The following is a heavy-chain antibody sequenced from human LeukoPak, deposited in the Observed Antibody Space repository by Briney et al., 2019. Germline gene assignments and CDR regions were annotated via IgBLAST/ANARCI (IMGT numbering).Heavy chain of an antibody. Sequence: SETLSLTCTVSGGSISSYYWSWIRQPAGKGRDWIGRIYTSGSTNYNPSLKSRVTMSVDTSKNQFSLKLSSVTAAGTAVYYCARVALAGAFDIWGQGTMVTVSS. CDR1: GGSISSYY. CDR3: ARVALAGAFDI. CDR2: IYTSGST. D-gene: IGHD6-19*01. V-gene: IGHV4-4*07. J-gene: IGHJ3*02.